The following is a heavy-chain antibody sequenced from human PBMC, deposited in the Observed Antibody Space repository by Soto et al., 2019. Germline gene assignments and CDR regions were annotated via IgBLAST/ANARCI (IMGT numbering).Heavy chain of an antibody. V-gene: IGHV4-39*01. CDR1: GGSISSSTYY. CDR3: ARYVYYYDSSGYHYFDY. CDR2: IYYSGST. J-gene: IGHJ4*02. D-gene: IGHD3-22*01. Sequence: SETLSLTCTVSGGSISSSTYYWGWIRQPPGKGLEWIGSIYYSGSTYYNPSLKSRVTISVDTSKNQFSLKLSSVTAADTAVYYCARYVYYYDSSGYHYFDYWGQGTLVTVS.